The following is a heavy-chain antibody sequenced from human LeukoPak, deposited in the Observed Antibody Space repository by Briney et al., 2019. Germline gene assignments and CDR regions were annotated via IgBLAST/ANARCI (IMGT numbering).Heavy chain of an antibody. J-gene: IGHJ6*03. D-gene: IGHD3-22*01. CDR1: GFTFSSYA. Sequence: GGSLRPSCAASGFTFSSYAMSWVRQAPGKGLEWVSAISGSGGSTYYADSVKGRFTISRDNSKNTLYLQMNSLRAEDTAVYYCAKSGGYDSSGYYPDYYYYYMDVWGKGTTVTVSS. CDR2: ISGSGGST. CDR3: AKSGGYDSSGYYPDYYYYYMDV. V-gene: IGHV3-23*01.